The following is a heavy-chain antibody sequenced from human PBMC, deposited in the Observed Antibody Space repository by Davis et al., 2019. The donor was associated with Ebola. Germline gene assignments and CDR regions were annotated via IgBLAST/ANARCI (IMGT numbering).Heavy chain of an antibody. CDR2: ISGSGGST. CDR1: GFTFSSYA. Sequence: SLRLSCAASGFTFSSYAMTWVRQAPGKGLEWVSAISGSGGSTYYADSVKGRFTISRDNSKKTLYLQMNSLRAEDTAVYYCAKSGLSFGVVKYHYGMDVWGKGTTVTVSS. CDR3: AKSGLSFGVVKYHYGMDV. J-gene: IGHJ6*04. D-gene: IGHD3-3*01. V-gene: IGHV3-23*01.